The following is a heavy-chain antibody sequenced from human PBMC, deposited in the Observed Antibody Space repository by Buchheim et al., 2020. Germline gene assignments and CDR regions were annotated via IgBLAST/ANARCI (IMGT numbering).Heavy chain of an antibody. J-gene: IGHJ6*03. V-gene: IGHV3-48*02. CDR3: ARSMDV. CDR2: IRSSGSNI. CDR1: GFTFSSYS. Sequence: EVQLVESGGGLVQPGGSLRLSCAGSGFTFSSYSMNWVRQALGKGLEWDSYIRSSGSNIQYADSVKGRFTISRDNVKNSRFLQMNSLRDEDTAVYYCARSMDVWGKGTT.